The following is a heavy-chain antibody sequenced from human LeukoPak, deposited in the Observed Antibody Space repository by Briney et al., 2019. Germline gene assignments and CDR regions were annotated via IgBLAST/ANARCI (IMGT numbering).Heavy chain of an antibody. CDR1: GFTFSSYW. J-gene: IGHJ4*02. CDR2: IKPDGGEK. Sequence: PGGSLRLSCAASGFTFSSYWMTWVRQAPGKGLEWVASIKPDGGEKFYVDSAKGRFTISRDNSKNTLYLQMNSLRAEDTAVYYCARGSSSWLRFDYWGQGTLVTVSS. V-gene: IGHV3-7*01. D-gene: IGHD6-13*01. CDR3: ARGSSSWLRFDY.